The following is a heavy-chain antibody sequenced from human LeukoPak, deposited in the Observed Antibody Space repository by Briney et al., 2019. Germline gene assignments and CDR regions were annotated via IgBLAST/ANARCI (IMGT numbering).Heavy chain of an antibody. CDR2: MSYDGSNK. J-gene: IGHJ5*02. CDR3: ARRGNCSSTSCLNWFDP. V-gene: IGHV3-30-3*01. Sequence: GGSLRLSCAASGFTFSSYAMHWVRQAPGKGLEWVAVMSYDGSNKYYADSAKGRFTISRDNSKNTLYLQMNSLRAEDTAVYYCARRGNCSSTSCLNWFDPWGQGTLVTVSS. D-gene: IGHD2-2*01. CDR1: GFTFSSYA.